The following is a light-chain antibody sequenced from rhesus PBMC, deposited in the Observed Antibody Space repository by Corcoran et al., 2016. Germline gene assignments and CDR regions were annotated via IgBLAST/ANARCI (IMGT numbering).Light chain of an antibody. CDR3: QQRNSYPYS. V-gene: IGKV1-38*01. Sequence: DIQLTQSPSSLSASVGDRVTITCRASQGISSYLAWYQQKPGKAPKLLIDEASNLQSGVPSRFSGIGTGTEFTLTISSLQPEDFAVYYCQQRNSYPYSFGQGTKVEIK. CDR1: QGISSY. CDR2: EAS. J-gene: IGKJ2*01.